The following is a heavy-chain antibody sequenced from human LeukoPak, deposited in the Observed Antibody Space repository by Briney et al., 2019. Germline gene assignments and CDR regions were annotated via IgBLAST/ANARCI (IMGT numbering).Heavy chain of an antibody. Sequence: ASVKVSCKASGYTFTGYYMHWVRQAPGQGLEWMGWINPNSGGTNYAQKFQGRVTMTRDMTTRTFYMELNSLRSEDTAVYYCARAWEAVAGNYGVIDYWGQGTLVTVSS. CDR2: INPNSGGT. CDR3: ARAWEAVAGNYGVIDY. J-gene: IGHJ4*02. CDR1: GYTFTGYY. D-gene: IGHD4-17*01. V-gene: IGHV1-2*02.